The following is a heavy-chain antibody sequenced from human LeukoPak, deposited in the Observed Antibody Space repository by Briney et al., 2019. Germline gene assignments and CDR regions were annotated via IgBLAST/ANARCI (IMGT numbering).Heavy chain of an antibody. CDR1: GFTFSTHD. Sequence: PGGSLRLSCAASGFTFSTHDMSWVRQAPGKGLEWVSAISGSGGSTYYVDSVKGRFTISRDNSKSTLYLQMNSLRVEDTAIYYCAKRGLNFDWGQGTLVTVSS. J-gene: IGHJ4*02. CDR2: ISGSGGST. V-gene: IGHV3-23*01. D-gene: IGHD3/OR15-3a*01. CDR3: AKRGLNFD.